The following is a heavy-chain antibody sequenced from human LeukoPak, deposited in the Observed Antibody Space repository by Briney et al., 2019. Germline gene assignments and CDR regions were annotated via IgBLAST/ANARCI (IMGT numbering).Heavy chain of an antibody. Sequence: ASVKVSCKASGYTYTGYYIHWVRQAPGQGLGWMGYMNPNSGYTNYAQKFQDRVTVTRDTSISTAYMELSRLRSDDTAVYYCAREEANTRIHFDYWGQGTLVTVSS. D-gene: IGHD3-22*01. J-gene: IGHJ4*02. CDR2: MNPNSGYT. CDR3: AREEANTRIHFDY. V-gene: IGHV1-2*02. CDR1: GYTYTGYY.